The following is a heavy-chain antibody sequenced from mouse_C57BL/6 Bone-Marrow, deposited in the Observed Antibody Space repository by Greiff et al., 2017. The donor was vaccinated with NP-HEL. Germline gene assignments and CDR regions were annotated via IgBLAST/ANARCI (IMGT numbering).Heavy chain of an antibody. D-gene: IGHD2-14*01. Sequence: QVQLQQPGAELVKPRASVKLSCKASGYTFTSYWMQWVKQRPGQGLEWIGEIDPSDSYTNYNQKFKGKATLTVDTSSSTAYMQLSSLTSEDSAVYYCAREEYDAYWYFDVWGTGTTVTVSS. V-gene: IGHV1-50*01. CDR1: GYTFTSYW. CDR2: IDPSDSYT. CDR3: AREEYDAYWYFDV. J-gene: IGHJ1*03.